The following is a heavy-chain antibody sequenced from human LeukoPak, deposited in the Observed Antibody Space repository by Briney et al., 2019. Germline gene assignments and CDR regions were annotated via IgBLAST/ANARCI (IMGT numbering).Heavy chain of an antibody. D-gene: IGHD2-15*01. CDR1: GFRISIYG. Sequence: GRSLRLSCAASGFRISIYGMSWVRQAPGKGLEWVSLISDNGATTHYADSVKGRFTVSRHNSENSLYLQMNSLSAEDTAVYYCAKLQDSAMDDYYYGMDVWGQGTTVTVSS. CDR3: AKLQDSAMDDYYYGMDV. CDR2: ISDNGATT. J-gene: IGHJ6*02. V-gene: IGHV3-23*01.